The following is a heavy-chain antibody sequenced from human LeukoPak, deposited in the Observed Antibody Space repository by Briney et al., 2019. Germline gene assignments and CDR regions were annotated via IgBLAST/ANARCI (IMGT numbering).Heavy chain of an antibody. J-gene: IGHJ4*02. CDR2: ISFDGSNK. D-gene: IGHD2/OR15-2a*01. Sequence: GRSLRLSCAASGFTFKSYPMHWIRQTPGKGPEWMAAISFDGSNKYYADSVQGRFTLSRDNSNNILYLQMNSLRGEDMAVYYCARDPGNKQLGPFDYWGQGTLVTVSS. CDR1: GFTFKSYP. V-gene: IGHV3-30*01. CDR3: ARDPGNKQLGPFDY.